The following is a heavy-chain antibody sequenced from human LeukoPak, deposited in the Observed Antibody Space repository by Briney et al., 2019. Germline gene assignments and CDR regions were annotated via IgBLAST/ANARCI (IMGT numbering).Heavy chain of an antibody. CDR2: INPNTGGT. J-gene: IGHJ6*02. CDR1: GYSFTVNY. Sequence: ASVKVSCKTSGYSFTVNYIHWVRQAPGQGLEWMGWINPNTGGTNYAQKFQGRVTMTRDTSISTAYMELSSLRSDDTAVYYCARDFDPIAVAGIGYYYGMDVWGQGTTVTVSS. D-gene: IGHD6-19*01. CDR3: ARDFDPIAVAGIGYYYGMDV. V-gene: IGHV1-2*02.